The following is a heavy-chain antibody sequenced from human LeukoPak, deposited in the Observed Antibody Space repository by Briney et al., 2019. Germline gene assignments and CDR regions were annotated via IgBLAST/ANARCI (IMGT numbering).Heavy chain of an antibody. D-gene: IGHD2-15*01. CDR1: GFTFSSYS. Sequence: GGSLRLSCAASGFTFSSYSMNWVRQAPGKGLEWVSSISSSSSYIYYADSVKGRFTISRDNAKNSLYLQMNSLRAEDTAVYYCARKPDYSVYYYYGMDVWGQGTTVTVSS. J-gene: IGHJ6*02. CDR3: ARKPDYSVYYYYGMDV. V-gene: IGHV3-21*01. CDR2: ISSSSSYI.